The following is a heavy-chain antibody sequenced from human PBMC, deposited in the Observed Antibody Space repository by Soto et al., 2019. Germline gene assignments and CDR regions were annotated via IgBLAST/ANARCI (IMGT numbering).Heavy chain of an antibody. CDR2: ISGSGGST. Sequence: GGSLRLSCAASGFTFSSYAMSWVRQAPGKGLEWVSAISGSGGSTYYADSVKGRFTISRDNSKNTLYLQMNSLRAEDTAVYYCAKSPSDFGVVPTDYYYMDVWGKGTTVTVSS. D-gene: IGHD3-3*01. CDR1: GFTFSSYA. V-gene: IGHV3-23*01. J-gene: IGHJ6*03. CDR3: AKSPSDFGVVPTDYYYMDV.